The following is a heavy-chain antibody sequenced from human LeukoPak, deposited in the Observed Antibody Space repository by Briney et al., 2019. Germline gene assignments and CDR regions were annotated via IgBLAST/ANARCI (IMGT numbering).Heavy chain of an antibody. Sequence: GASVKVSCKASGYTFTGYYMHWVRQAPGQGLEWMGWINPNSGGTNYAQKFQGRVTMTRDTSISTAYMELSRLRSDDTAVYYCARDLQYSSSWYHYYYYYMDVWGKGTTVTISS. V-gene: IGHV1-2*02. D-gene: IGHD6-13*01. J-gene: IGHJ6*03. CDR3: ARDLQYSSSWYHYYYYYMDV. CDR1: GYTFTGYY. CDR2: INPNSGGT.